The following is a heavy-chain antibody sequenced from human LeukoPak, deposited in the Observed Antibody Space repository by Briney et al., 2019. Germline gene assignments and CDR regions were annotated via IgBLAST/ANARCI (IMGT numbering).Heavy chain of an antibody. CDR1: GGSISSGSYY. J-gene: IGHJ5*02. V-gene: IGHV4-61*02. CDR3: ARARRWNAAVEGWWFDP. CDR2: IYTSGST. Sequence: SETLSLTCTVSGGSISSGSYYWSWIRQPAGKGLEWIGRIYTSGSTHYNPSLKSRVTISVDASKNQFSLKLSSVTAADTAVYYCARARRWNAAVEGWWFDPWGQGTLVTVSS. D-gene: IGHD1-1*01.